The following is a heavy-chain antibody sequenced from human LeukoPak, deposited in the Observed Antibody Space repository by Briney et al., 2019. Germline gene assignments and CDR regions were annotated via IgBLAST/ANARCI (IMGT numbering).Heavy chain of an antibody. Sequence: GGSLRLSCAVSGFNFDDYGMTWVRQAPGKGLEWVSGISWNGGSIGYADSVKGRFTISRDNAKNSLYLQMNSLRAEDTALYYCARGYCSSSTCYYFDYWGQGTLVTVSS. CDR3: ARGYCSSSTCYYFDY. D-gene: IGHD2-2*01. CDR2: ISWNGGSI. CDR1: GFNFDDYG. J-gene: IGHJ4*02. V-gene: IGHV3-20*04.